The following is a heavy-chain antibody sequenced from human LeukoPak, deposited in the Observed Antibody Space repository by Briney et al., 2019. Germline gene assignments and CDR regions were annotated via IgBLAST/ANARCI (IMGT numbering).Heavy chain of an antibody. CDR1: GITLSNYG. CDR2: L. J-gene: IGHJ4*02. Sequence: GGSLRLSCAVSGITLSNYGMSWVRQAPGKGLEWVAGLNYADSVQGRFTISRDNPKNTLYLQMNSLRAEDTAVYYCAKDPVGYFDWLPPSHLDYWGQGTLVTVSS. D-gene: IGHD3-9*01. V-gene: IGHV3-23*01. CDR3: AKDPVGYFDWLPPSHLDY.